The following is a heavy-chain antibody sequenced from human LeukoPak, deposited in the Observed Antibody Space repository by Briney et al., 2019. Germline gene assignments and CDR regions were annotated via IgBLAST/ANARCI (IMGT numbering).Heavy chain of an antibody. Sequence: GGSLRLSCAASGFTFSSYSMNWVRQAPGKGLEWVSSISSSSSYIYYADSVKGRFTISRDNAKNSLYLQMNSLRAEDTAVYYCARDLRVRGVKGLIDYWGQGTLVTVSS. CDR1: GFTFSSYS. J-gene: IGHJ4*02. CDR3: ARDLRVRGVKGLIDY. D-gene: IGHD3-10*01. V-gene: IGHV3-21*01. CDR2: ISSSSSYI.